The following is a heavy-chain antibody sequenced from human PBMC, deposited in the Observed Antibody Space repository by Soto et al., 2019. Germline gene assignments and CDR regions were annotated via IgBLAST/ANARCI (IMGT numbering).Heavy chain of an antibody. V-gene: IGHV1-69*13. CDR2: IIPIFGTA. D-gene: IGHD3-10*01. CDR1: GGTFSSYA. Sequence: ASVKVSCKASGGTFSSYAISWVRQAPGQGLEWMGGIIPIFGTANYAQKFQGRVTITADESTSTAYMELSSLRSEDTAVYYCARDSRSMVRGVIPVDDAFDIWGQGTMVTVSS. CDR3: ARDSRSMVRGVIPVDDAFDI. J-gene: IGHJ3*02.